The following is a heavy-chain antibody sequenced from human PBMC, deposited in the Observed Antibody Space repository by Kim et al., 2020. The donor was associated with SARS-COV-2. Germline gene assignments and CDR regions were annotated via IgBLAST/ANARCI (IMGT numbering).Heavy chain of an antibody. CDR3: ARSIVVVTAGWFDP. V-gene: IGHV4-59*01. Sequence: NPPLKSRVTISVDTSKNQFSLKLSSVTAADTAVYYCARSIVVVTAGWFDPWGQGTLVTVSS. D-gene: IGHD2-21*02. J-gene: IGHJ5*02.